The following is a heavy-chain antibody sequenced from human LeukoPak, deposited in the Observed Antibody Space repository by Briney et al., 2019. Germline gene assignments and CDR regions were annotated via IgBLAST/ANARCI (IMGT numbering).Heavy chain of an antibody. D-gene: IGHD2-2*01. Sequence: GGSLRLSCAASGFTFSSYNMNWVRQAPGKGPEWVSSISSSSSYIYYADSVKGRFTISRDNAKNSLYLQMNSLRAEDTAVYYCTRWPLDTSWYYFDYWGQGTLDTVSS. CDR3: TRWPLDTSWYYFDY. CDR1: GFTFSSYN. CDR2: ISSSSSYI. J-gene: IGHJ4*02. V-gene: IGHV3-21*01.